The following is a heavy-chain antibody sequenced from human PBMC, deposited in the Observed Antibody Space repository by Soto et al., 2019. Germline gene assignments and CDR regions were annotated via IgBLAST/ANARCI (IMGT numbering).Heavy chain of an antibody. Sequence: WGSLRISCASFVFTFSSYWMSWVRQAPGKGLDWVANIKQDGRHTYYVDSVKGRFTMSRDNAKSSLYLQMSNLRAEDTAVYYCARGSSVYETFRYAFHYWGQGSMVTVSS. V-gene: IGHV3-7*04. J-gene: IGHJ4*02. CDR2: IKQDGRHT. D-gene: IGHD3-16*01. CDR3: ARGSSVYETFRYAFHY. CDR1: VFTFSSYW.